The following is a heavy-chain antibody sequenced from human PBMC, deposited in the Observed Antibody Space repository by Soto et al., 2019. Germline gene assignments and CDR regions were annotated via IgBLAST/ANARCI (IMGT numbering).Heavy chain of an antibody. Sequence: SGKVSCKASGFTFTSSAVQWVRQARGQRLEWIGWIVVGSGNTNYAQKFQERVTITRDMSTSTAYMELSSLRSEDTAVYYCAALSYYYDSSGNLDYWGQGTLVTVSS. D-gene: IGHD3-22*01. J-gene: IGHJ4*02. CDR1: GFTFTSSA. CDR2: IVVGSGNT. CDR3: AALSYYYDSSGNLDY. V-gene: IGHV1-58*01.